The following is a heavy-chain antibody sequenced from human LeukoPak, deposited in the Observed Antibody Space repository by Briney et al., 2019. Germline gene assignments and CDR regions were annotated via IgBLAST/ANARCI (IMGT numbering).Heavy chain of an antibody. J-gene: IGHJ4*01. V-gene: IGHV4-4*07. CDR3: GRQGYTASHYFLDF. Sequence: KSSETLSLTCSVSGGSVNSYFWGWVGQPAGKGLEWLGRIYPTGTTHYNPALKSRLTMSIDTSMKQFSLKLRSVTAADTAIYYCGRQGYTASHYFLDFWSPGTLVTVSS. CDR1: GGSVNSYF. CDR2: IYPTGTT. D-gene: IGHD2/OR15-2a*01.